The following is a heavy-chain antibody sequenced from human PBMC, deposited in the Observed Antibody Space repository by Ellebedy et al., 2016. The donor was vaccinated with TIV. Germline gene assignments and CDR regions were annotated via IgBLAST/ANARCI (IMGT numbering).Heavy chain of an antibody. V-gene: IGHV3-11*06. D-gene: IGHD5-12*01. CDR1: GFTFSDYY. J-gene: IGHJ2*01. CDR3: ARDDDPNSGYDPYYYFDL. Sequence: GESLKISCAASGFTFSDYYMNWIRQAPGKGLEWVSYIGSSSTHTNYADSVKGRFTISRDNAKNTLYLQMNSLRAEDTAVYYCARDDDPNSGYDPYYYFDLWGRGTLVTVSS. CDR2: IGSSSTHT.